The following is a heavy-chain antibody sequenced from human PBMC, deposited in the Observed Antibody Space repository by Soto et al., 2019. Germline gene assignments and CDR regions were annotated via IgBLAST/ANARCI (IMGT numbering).Heavy chain of an antibody. Sequence: QVQLQESGPGLVKPSETLSLTCTVSGGSISSYYWSWIRQPPGKGLEWIGYIYYSGSTNHNPSLKSRVTISVDTSKNQFSLKLSSVTAADTAVYYCARLVDVVDTAMVTAYYFDYWGQGTLVTVSS. CDR3: ARLVDVVDTAMVTAYYFDY. CDR2: IYYSGST. V-gene: IGHV4-59*01. CDR1: GGSISSYY. J-gene: IGHJ4*02. D-gene: IGHD5-18*01.